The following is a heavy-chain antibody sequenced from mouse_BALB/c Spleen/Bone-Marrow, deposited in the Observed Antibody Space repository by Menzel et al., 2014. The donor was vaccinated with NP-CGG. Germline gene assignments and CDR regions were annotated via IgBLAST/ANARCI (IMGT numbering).Heavy chain of an antibody. D-gene: IGHD2-1*01. CDR1: GYTFTSYD. V-gene: IGHV1S33*01. CDR3: TRGGYGNYVGYGMDY. Sequence: SGPELVKPGALVKISCKASGYTFTSYDINWVKQRPGQGLEWIGWIYPGDGSTKYNEEFKGKATLTADKSSSTAYMQLSSLTSENSAVYFCTRGGYGNYVGYGMDYWGQGTPVTVSS. J-gene: IGHJ4*01. CDR2: IYPGDGST.